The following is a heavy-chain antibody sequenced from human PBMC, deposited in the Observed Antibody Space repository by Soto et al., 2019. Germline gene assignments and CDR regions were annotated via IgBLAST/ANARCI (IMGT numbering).Heavy chain of an antibody. D-gene: IGHD1-20*01. CDR1: GFSLSTSGVG. CDR2: IYWDYDK. Sequence: QITLKESGPTLVKPTQTLTLTCTFSGFSLSTSGVGVGWIRQPPGKALECLALIYWDYDKRYKPSLKSRLTITKDTSKNQVVLTMINVDPVDTAKYHCAYRLPYNSHWETGWFDPWGQGTLVTVSS. V-gene: IGHV2-5*02. J-gene: IGHJ5*02. CDR3: AYRLPYNSHWETGWFDP.